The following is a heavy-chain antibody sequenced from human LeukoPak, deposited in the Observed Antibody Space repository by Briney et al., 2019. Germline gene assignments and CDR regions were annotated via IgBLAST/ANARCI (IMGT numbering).Heavy chain of an antibody. V-gene: IGHV3-30*18. CDR2: ISYDRSNK. CDR1: GFTFSSYG. D-gene: IGHD3-10*01. CDR3: AKDQGVWFERPYYFDY. Sequence: GGSLRLSCAASGFTFSSYGMHWVRQAPGKGLEWVAVISYDRSNKYYADSVKGRFTISRDNSKNTLYLQMNSLRAEDTAVYYCAKDQGVWFERPYYFDYWGQGTLVTVSS. J-gene: IGHJ4*02.